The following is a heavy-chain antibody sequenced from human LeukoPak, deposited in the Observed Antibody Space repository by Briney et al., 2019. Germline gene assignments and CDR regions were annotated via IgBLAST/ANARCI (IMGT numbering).Heavy chain of an antibody. D-gene: IGHD3-16*01. V-gene: IGHV1-69*13. CDR3: ARVGQSFDPLAPYNWFDP. Sequence: ASVKVSCKASGGTFSSYAISWVRQAPGQGLEWMGGIIPIFGTANYAQKFQGRVTITADESTSTAYMELSSLRSEDTAVYYCARVGQSFDPLAPYNWFDPWGQGTLVTVSS. CDR2: IIPIFGTA. J-gene: IGHJ5*02. CDR1: GGTFSSYA.